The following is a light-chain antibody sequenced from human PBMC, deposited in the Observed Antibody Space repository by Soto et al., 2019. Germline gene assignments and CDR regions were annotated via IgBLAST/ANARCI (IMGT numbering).Light chain of an antibody. CDR3: QQYDQWWT. J-gene: IGKJ1*01. V-gene: IGKV3-15*01. Sequence: MMMTHSPATLSVSPGERVTLSCRTSHSVNSHVAWYQQKPGQPPRLLVYGASIRATDIPARFSGSGSGTDYTLTISSLQSEDFGVYFCQQYDQWWTFGQGTKWIS. CDR1: HSVNSH. CDR2: GAS.